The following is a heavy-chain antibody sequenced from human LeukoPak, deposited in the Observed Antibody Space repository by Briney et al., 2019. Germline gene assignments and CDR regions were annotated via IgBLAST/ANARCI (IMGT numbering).Heavy chain of an antibody. CDR2: IYSGGST. CDR1: GFTVSSNY. J-gene: IGHJ6*02. Sequence: GGSLRLSCAASGFTVSSNYMSWVRQAPGKGLEWVSVIYSGGSTYYADSVKGRFTISRDNSKNTLYLQMNSLRAEDTAVYYCARDGSGGDWQGSLRYYYYGMDVWGQGTTVTVSS. D-gene: IGHD2-21*02. V-gene: IGHV3-53*01. CDR3: ARDGSGGDWQGSLRYYYYGMDV.